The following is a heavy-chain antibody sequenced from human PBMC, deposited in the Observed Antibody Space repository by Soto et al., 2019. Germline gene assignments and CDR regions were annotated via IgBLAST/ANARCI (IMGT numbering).Heavy chain of an antibody. V-gene: IGHV4-39*01. CDR2: VYYRGRS. CDR1: CVSVPNISYY. CDR3: AKGKWVEENYPYHGLGG. D-gene: IGHD1-1*01. Sequence: SETLSLTCPVSCVSVPNISYYWGLIRQSPGKGLEWIGSVYYRGRSYSKSSVRSRVTISLDTSKNQFSLNLNSVTASDTGCYYCAKGKWVEENYPYHGLGGRGQRT. J-gene: IGHJ6*01.